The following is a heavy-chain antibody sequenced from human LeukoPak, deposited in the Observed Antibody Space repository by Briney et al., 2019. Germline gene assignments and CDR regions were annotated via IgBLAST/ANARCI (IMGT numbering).Heavy chain of an antibody. CDR2: INHSGST. J-gene: IGHJ3*02. V-gene: IGHV4-34*01. CDR3: ARKRRDIVVVPALRRGAFDI. CDR1: GGSFSGYY. D-gene: IGHD2-2*01. Sequence: PSETLSLTCAVYGGSFSGYYWSWIRQPPGKGLEWIGEINHSGSTNYNPSLKSRVTIPVDTSKNQFSLKLSSVTAADTAVYYCARKRRDIVVVPALRRGAFDIWGQGTMVTVSS.